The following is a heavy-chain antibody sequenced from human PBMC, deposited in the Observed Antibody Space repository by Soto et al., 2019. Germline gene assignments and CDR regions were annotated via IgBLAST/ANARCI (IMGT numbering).Heavy chain of an antibody. CDR1: GGSISSSSYY. D-gene: IGHD6-19*01. Sequence: QLQLQESGPGLVKPSETLSLTCTVSGGSISSSSYYWGWIRQPPGKGLEWIGSIYYSGSTYYNPSLKSRVTISVDTSKNQFSLKLSSVTAADTAVYYCASSYQIPGYSSGWYLDFGAFDIWGQGTMVTVSS. V-gene: IGHV4-39*01. CDR3: ASSYQIPGYSSGWYLDFGAFDI. CDR2: IYYSGST. J-gene: IGHJ3*02.